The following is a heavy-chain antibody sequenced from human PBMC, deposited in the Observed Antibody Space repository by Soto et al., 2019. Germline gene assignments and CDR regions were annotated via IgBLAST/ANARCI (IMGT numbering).Heavy chain of an antibody. J-gene: IGHJ6*03. CDR1: GGSISSYY. CDR2: IYYSGST. CDR3: ARALRAVPIDCSSTSCGTARGGGGYYYYMDV. Sequence: ASETLSLTCTVSGGSISSYYWRWIRQPPGKGLEWIGYIYYSGSTNYNPSLKSRVTISVDTSKNQFSLKLSSVTAADTAVYYCARALRAVPIDCSSTSCGTARGGGGYYYYMDVWGKGTTVTVS. V-gene: IGHV4-59*01. D-gene: IGHD2-2*01.